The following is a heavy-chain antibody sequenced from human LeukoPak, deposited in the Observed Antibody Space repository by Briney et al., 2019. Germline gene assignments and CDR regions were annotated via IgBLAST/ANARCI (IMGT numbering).Heavy chain of an antibody. J-gene: IGHJ4*02. CDR3: ARTVSTAVAGKALDY. D-gene: IGHD6-19*01. CDR2: INPSGGST. Sequence: ASVKVSCKASGYTFTGYYMHWVRQAPGQGLEWMGIINPSGGSTSYAQKFQGRVTMTRDTSTSTVYMELSSLRSEDTAVYYCARTVSTAVAGKALDYWGQGTLVTVSS. CDR1: GYTFTGYY. V-gene: IGHV1-46*01.